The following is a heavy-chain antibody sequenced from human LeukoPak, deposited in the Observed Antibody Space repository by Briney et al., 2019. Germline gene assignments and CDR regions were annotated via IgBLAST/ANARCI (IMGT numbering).Heavy chain of an antibody. CDR1: GFTFSSYA. J-gene: IGHJ4*02. D-gene: IGHD3-16*01. V-gene: IGHV3-23*01. Sequence: PGGSLRLSCAAAGFTFSSYAMNWVRQPPGKGLELVSGISGSGGNTYYAGSVQGRFTISRDNSKNTLYLQMNSLRAEETALYYCARSVSGSSPYYFDYWGQGTLVTVSS. CDR2: ISGSGGNT. CDR3: ARSVSGSSPYYFDY.